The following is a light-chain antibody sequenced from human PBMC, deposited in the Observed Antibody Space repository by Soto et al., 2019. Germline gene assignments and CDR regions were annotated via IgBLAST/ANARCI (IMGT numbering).Light chain of an antibody. CDR1: SSDVGGYNY. V-gene: IGLV2-14*01. CDR3: RSYISSSTLNV. CDR2: DVS. Sequence: QSVLTQPASVSGSPGQSITISCTGTSSDVGGYNYVSWYQQHPGKAPKLMIYDVSKRPSGVSNRFSGSKSGNTASLTISGLQAEDEADYYCRSYISSSTLNVFGTG. J-gene: IGLJ1*01.